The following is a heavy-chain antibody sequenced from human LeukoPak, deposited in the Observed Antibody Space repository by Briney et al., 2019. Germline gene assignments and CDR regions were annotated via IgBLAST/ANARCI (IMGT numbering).Heavy chain of an antibody. Sequence: GGSLRLSCVASGFTFSTYWMNWVRHAPGKWLERVGTISPDGSDKYYVDSVKGRFTISRDNAKTSLYLQINSLRADDTALYFCARGIVVVVGASDHFDYWGQGTLITVSS. CDR1: GFTFSTYW. CDR3: ARGIVVVVGASDHFDY. V-gene: IGHV3-7*01. J-gene: IGHJ4*02. CDR2: ISPDGSDK. D-gene: IGHD2-15*01.